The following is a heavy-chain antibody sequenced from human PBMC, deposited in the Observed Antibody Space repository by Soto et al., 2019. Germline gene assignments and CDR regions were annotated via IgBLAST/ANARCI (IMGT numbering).Heavy chain of an antibody. CDR3: AATLIAAPGTEHYYGMDV. J-gene: IGHJ6*02. CDR2: IVVGSGST. Sequence: SVKVSCKAAGFTYTSSAVQWVRQARGQRLEWIGWIVVGSGSTYYAQKFQERVTITRDMSTSTAYMELNSLRSEDAAVYYCAATLIAAPGTEHYYGMDVWGQGTTVTVSS. V-gene: IGHV1-58*01. D-gene: IGHD6-6*01. CDR1: GFTYTSSA.